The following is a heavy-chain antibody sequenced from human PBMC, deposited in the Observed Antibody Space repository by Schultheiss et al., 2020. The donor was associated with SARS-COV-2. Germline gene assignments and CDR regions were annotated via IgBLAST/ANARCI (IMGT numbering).Heavy chain of an antibody. CDR1: GYSFTSYW. CDR3: ARLSYDFWSGYHSNWYFDL. CDR2: IYPGDSDT. V-gene: IGHV5-51*01. Sequence: GGSLRLSCKGSGYSFTSYWIGWVRQMPGKGLEWMGIIYPGDSDTRYSPSFQGQVTISADKSISTAYLQWSSLKALDTAMYYCARLSYDFWSGYHSNWYFDLWGRGTLVTVSS. J-gene: IGHJ2*01. D-gene: IGHD3-3*01.